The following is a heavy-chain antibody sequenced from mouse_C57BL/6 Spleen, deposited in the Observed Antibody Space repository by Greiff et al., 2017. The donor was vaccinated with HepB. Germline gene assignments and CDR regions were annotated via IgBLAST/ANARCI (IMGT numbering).Heavy chain of an antibody. CDR1: GYTFTSHW. CDR2: IDPSDSYT. CDR3: ARTGTVYFDY. D-gene: IGHD4-1*01. Sequence: QVQLQQPGAELVKPGASVKLSCKASGYTFTSHWMQWVKQRPGQGLEWIGEIDPSDSYTNYNQKFKGKATLTVDTSSSTAYMQLSSLTSEDSAVYYCARTGTVYFDYWGQGTTLTVSS. J-gene: IGHJ2*01. V-gene: IGHV1-50*01.